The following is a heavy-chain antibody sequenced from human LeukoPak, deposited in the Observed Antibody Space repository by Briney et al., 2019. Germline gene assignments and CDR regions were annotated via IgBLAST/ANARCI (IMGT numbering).Heavy chain of an antibody. CDR2: ISSRSSYI. CDR1: GFTFSSHT. Sequence: GGSLRLSCAASGFTFSSHTMNWVRQAPGKGLEWVSSISSRSSYIYYADSVKGRFTISRDNAKNSLYLQMNSLRAEDTAVYYCANRGSSISLRWGQGTLVTVSS. CDR3: ANRGSSISLR. J-gene: IGHJ4*02. D-gene: IGHD6-6*01. V-gene: IGHV3-21*01.